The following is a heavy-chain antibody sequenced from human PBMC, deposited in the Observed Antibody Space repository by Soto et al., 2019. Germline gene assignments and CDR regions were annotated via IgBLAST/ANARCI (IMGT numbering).Heavy chain of an antibody. CDR1: GGTFSSYA. Sequence: QVQLVQSGAEVKKPGSSVKVSCKASGGTFSSYAISWVRQAPGQGLEWMGGIIPIFGTANYAQKCQGRVTITADESTSTAYMELSSLRSEDTAVYYCARQWIQPRNFYYYGMDVWGQGTTVTVSS. J-gene: IGHJ6*02. CDR2: IIPIFGTA. V-gene: IGHV1-69*01. CDR3: ARQWIQPRNFYYYGMDV. D-gene: IGHD5-18*01.